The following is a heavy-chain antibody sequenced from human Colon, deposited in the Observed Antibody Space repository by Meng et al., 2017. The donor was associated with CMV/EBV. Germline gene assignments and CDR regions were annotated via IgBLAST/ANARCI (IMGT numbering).Heavy chain of an antibody. D-gene: IGHD6-25*01. Sequence: GESLKISCVASGFNFNVYGMHWVRQAPGKGLEWVAFLRFDGRKENYADSLQGRFTVSRDASKNTVFLEMRSLRRDDTGVYYCARAQRLGDLTPVDSWGLGTPVTVSS. CDR1: GFNFNVYG. CDR2: LRFDGRKE. J-gene: IGHJ4*02. V-gene: IGHV3-30*02. CDR3: ARAQRLGDLTPVDS.